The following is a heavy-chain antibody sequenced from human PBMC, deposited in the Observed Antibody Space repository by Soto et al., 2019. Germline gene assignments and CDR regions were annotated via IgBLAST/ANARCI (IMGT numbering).Heavy chain of an antibody. J-gene: IGHJ1*01. Sequence: ASVKVSCKASGYTFTSYYMHWVRQAPGQGLEWMGIINPSGGSTSYAQKFQGRVTMTRDTSTSTVYMELSSLRSEDTAVYYCAREHIVVVTANTSSDFQHWGQGTLVTVSS. CDR2: INPSGGST. CDR1: GYTFTSYY. D-gene: IGHD2-21*02. V-gene: IGHV1-46*01. CDR3: AREHIVVVTANTSSDFQH.